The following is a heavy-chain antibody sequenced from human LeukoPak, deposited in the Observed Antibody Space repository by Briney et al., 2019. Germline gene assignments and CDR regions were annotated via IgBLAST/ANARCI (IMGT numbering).Heavy chain of an antibody. CDR3: AKTRAYYDSSGFDY. CDR1: GFTFSNYA. Sequence: GGSLRLSCAASGFTFSNYAMSWVRQAPGKGLEWVSAISGSGVSTYYADSVKGRFTISRDNSENTLFLQMNSLRAEDTALYYCAKTRAYYDSSGFDYWGQGTLVTVSS. V-gene: IGHV3-23*01. J-gene: IGHJ4*02. CDR2: ISGSGVST. D-gene: IGHD3-22*01.